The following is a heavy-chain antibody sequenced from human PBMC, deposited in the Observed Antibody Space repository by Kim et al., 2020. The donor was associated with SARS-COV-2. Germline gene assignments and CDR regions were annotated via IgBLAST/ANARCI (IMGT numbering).Heavy chain of an antibody. CDR2: IGAYNGMS. CDR1: GYTFAAYG. CDR3: ARGGRGDHFYNGMDV. V-gene: IGHV1-18*01. Sequence: ASVKVSCKASGYTFAAYGISWVRQARGQGLQWMGGIGAYNGMSDYGQTFHDRNTMTTDISSSTAYLEVRSLRSDDTAIYFCARGGRGDHFYNGMDVWGQETAVVVSS. D-gene: IGHD2-21*02. J-gene: IGHJ6*02.